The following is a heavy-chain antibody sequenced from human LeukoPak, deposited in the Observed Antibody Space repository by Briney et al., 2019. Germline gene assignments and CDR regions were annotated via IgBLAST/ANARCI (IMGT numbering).Heavy chain of an antibody. CDR2: IYYTGGST. CDR3: ARLVYSSGSSVTATLDS. J-gene: IGHJ4*02. Sequence: SETLSLTCTVSGGSISIYYWSWIRQPPGKGLEWIGYIYYTGGSTSYNPSLQSRVTISVDTSKNQFSLKLSSVTAADTAVYYCARLVYSSGSSVTATLDSWGQGTLVTVSS. CDR1: GGSISIYY. D-gene: IGHD6-19*01. V-gene: IGHV4-59*08.